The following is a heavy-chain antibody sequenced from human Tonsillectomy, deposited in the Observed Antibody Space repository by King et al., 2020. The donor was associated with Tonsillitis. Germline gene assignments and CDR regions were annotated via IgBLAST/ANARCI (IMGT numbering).Heavy chain of an antibody. Sequence: VQLVESGGGLVKPGGSLRLSCAASGFSFSAYTMHWVRQAPGKGLYWVASISDSSTYIYYAPSVKGRFTISRDNAKNSLYLQMNSLRAGDTALYYCAREFTSGWYGGGMDVWGQGTPVTVSS. CDR2: ISDSSTYI. J-gene: IGHJ6*02. D-gene: IGHD6-19*01. CDR1: GFSFSAYT. CDR3: AREFTSGWYGGGMDV. V-gene: IGHV3-21*01.